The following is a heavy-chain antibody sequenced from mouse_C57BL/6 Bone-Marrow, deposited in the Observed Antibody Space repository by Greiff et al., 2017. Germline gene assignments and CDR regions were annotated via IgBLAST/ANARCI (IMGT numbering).Heavy chain of an antibody. V-gene: IGHV1-64*01. J-gene: IGHJ1*03. Sequence: QVQLQQSGAELVKPGASVKLSCKASGYTFTSYWMHRVKQRPGQGLEWIGMIHPNSGSTNYNEKFKSKATLTVDKSSSTAYMQLSSLTSEDSAVYYCARRPLYYDYDGWYFDVWGTGTTVTVSS. D-gene: IGHD2-4*01. CDR3: ARRPLYYDYDGWYFDV. CDR2: IHPNSGST. CDR1: GYTFTSYW.